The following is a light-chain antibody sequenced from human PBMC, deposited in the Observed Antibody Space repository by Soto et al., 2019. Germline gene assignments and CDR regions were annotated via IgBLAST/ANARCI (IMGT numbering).Light chain of an antibody. CDR1: SSDVGSHNF. Sequence: QSALTQPPSVSGSPGQSVTISCTGTSSDVGSHNFVSWYQQHPGNAPQLMIYDVTQLPSGVPDRFSGSKSGNTASLTISGLQAEDEADYYCCSYVGSYTDVFGAGTKLTVL. V-gene: IGLV2-11*01. CDR3: CSYVGSYTDV. J-gene: IGLJ1*01. CDR2: DVT.